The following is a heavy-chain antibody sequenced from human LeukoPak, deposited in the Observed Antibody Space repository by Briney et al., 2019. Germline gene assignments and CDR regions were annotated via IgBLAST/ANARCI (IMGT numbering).Heavy chain of an antibody. V-gene: IGHV3-30-3*01. CDR1: GFTFSSYA. CDR2: ISYDGSNK. J-gene: IGHJ6*02. CDR3: ARAAYHYGMDV. Sequence: GRSLGLSCAASGFTFSSYAMHWVRQAPGKGLEWVAVISYDGSNKYYADSVKGRFTISRDNSKNTLYLQMNSLRAEDTAVYYCARAAYHYGMDVWGQGTTVTVSS.